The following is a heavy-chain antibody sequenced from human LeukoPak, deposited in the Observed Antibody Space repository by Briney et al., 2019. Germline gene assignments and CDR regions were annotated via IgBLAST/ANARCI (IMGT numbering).Heavy chain of an antibody. V-gene: IGHV3-7*01. CDR3: ARDGFVGAADY. J-gene: IGHJ4*02. CDR2: IKQDGSEK. Sequence: GGSLRLSCAASGFTFGSYWISWVRQAPGKGLEWVANIKQDGSEKYYVDSVKGRFTISRDNAKNSLYLQMNSLRVEDTAVYYCARDGFVGAADYWGQGTLVTVSS. D-gene: IGHD1-26*01. CDR1: GFTFGSYW.